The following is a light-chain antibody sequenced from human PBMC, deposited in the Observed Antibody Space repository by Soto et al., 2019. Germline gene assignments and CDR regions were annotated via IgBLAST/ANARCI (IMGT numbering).Light chain of an antibody. V-gene: IGLV1-44*01. CDR3: AAWDDSLNGPV. CDR1: RSNIGSNT. Sequence: QSVLTQPPSASGTPGQRVTISCSGSRSNIGSNTVNWYQQLPGTAPKLLIYSNNQRPSGVPDRFSGSKSGTSASLTISGLQSEDEADYNCAAWDDSLNGPVFGEGTKLTVL. J-gene: IGLJ2*01. CDR2: SNN.